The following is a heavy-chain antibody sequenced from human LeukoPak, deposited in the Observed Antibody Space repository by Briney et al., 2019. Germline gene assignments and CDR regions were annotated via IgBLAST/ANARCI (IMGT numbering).Heavy chain of an antibody. D-gene: IGHD2-2*01. V-gene: IGHV4-4*07. CDR1: GGSISSYY. CDR3: ARDPIVVVPSGYYYYGMDV. CDR2: IYTGGST. Sequence: SETLSLTCTVSGGSISSYYWSWIRQPAGKGLEWIGRIYTGGSTNYNPSLKSRVTMSVDTSKNQFSLKLSSVTAADTAVYYCARDPIVVVPSGYYYYGMDVWGQGTTVTVSS. J-gene: IGHJ6*02.